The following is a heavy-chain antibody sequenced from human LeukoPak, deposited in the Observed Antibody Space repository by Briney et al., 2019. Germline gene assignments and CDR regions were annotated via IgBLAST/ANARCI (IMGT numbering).Heavy chain of an antibody. Sequence: PGRSLRLSCAASGFTFSSYAMHWVRQAPGKGLEWVAVISHDGSNKYYADSVKGRFTISRDNSKNTLYLQMNSLRAEDTAVYYCARDWYGSRWYGNTYDYWGQGTLVTVSS. D-gene: IGHD6-13*01. CDR2: ISHDGSNK. CDR3: ARDWYGSRWYGNTYDY. V-gene: IGHV3-30-3*01. CDR1: GFTFSSYA. J-gene: IGHJ4*02.